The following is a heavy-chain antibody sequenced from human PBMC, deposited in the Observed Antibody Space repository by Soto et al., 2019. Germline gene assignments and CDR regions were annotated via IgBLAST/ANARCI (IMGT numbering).Heavy chain of an antibody. CDR1: GYTFTDYY. CDR2: INPNSGGT. CDR3: ARRKGDYYDSSGYHYYFDY. D-gene: IGHD3-22*01. J-gene: IGHJ4*02. Sequence: ASVKVSCKSSGYTFTDYYVHWVRQAPGQGLEWMGWINPNSGGTKSAQKFQGRVTMTRDTSISTAYMELSRLRSDDTAVYYCARRKGDYYDSSGYHYYFDYWGQGTLVTVSS. V-gene: IGHV1-2*02.